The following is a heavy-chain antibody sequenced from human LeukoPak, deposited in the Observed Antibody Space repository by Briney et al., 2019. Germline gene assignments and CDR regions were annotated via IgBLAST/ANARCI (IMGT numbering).Heavy chain of an antibody. CDR1: GFTFGDYA. CDR3: TTPGRSIAAAGNYYYYMDV. D-gene: IGHD6-13*01. V-gene: IGHV3-49*03. CDR2: IRSKGYGGTT. J-gene: IGHJ6*03. Sequence: GGSLRLSCTASGFTFGDYAMSWFRQAPGKGLEWVGFIRSKGYGGTTEYAASVNGRFTISRDDSTSIAYLQMTSLQTEDTAVYYCTTPGRSIAAAGNYYYYMDVWGKGTTVTVSS.